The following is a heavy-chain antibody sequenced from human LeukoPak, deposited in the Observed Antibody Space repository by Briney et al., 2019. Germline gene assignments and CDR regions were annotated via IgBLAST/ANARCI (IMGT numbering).Heavy chain of an antibody. CDR2: IYYSGST. V-gene: IGHV4-59*12. J-gene: IGHJ5*02. D-gene: IGHD3-3*01. Sequence: SETLSLTCTVSGGSISSYYWSWIRQPPGKGLEWIGYIYYSGSTNYNPPLKSRVTISVDTSKNQFSLKLSSVTAADTAVYYCARDVITIFGVVTRPWGQGTLVTVSS. CDR1: GGSISSYY. CDR3: ARDVITIFGVVTRP.